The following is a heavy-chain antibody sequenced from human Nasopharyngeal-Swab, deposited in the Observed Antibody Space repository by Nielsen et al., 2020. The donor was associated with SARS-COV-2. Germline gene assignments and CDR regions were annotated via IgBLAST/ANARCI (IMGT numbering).Heavy chain of an antibody. CDR1: GFTFSSYW. D-gene: IGHD3-10*01. CDR3: ASETSGSFGAYGMDV. V-gene: IGHV3-74*01. CDR2: INSDGSST. J-gene: IGHJ6*02. Sequence: GESLKISCAASGFTFSSYWMHWVRQAPGKGLVWVSRINSDGSSTSYADSVKGRFTISRDNAKNTLYLQMNSLRAEDTAVYYCASETSGSFGAYGMDVWGQGTTVTVSS.